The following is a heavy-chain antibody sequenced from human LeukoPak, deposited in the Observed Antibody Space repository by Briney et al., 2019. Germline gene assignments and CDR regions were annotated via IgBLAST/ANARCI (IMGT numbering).Heavy chain of an antibody. CDR2: ISYGGST. V-gene: IGHV4-38-2*01. Sequence: GSLRLSCAASGFTFSSYAMSWVRQPPGKVLEWIGSISYGGSTYYNPSLKSRVTISVDTSKNQFSLKLSSVTAADTAVYYCARAASRSYYYYMDVWGKGTTVTISS. CDR1: GFTFSSYA. J-gene: IGHJ6*03. CDR3: ARAASRSYYYYMDV.